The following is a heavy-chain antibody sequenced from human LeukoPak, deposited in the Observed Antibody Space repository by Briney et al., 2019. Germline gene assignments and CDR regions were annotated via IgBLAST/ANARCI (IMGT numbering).Heavy chain of an antibody. V-gene: IGHV4-59*01. CDR1: GGSINTYY. D-gene: IGHD3-3*01. Sequence: TSETLSLTCTVSGGSINTYYWSWIRQSPGKGLEWIAYIYYSGSAYYNPSLKSRVTISVDTSKNQFSLKMSSVTAADTAVYYCARNFRGLWSGHYDLREYYYGLDVWGQGTTVTVSS. CDR2: IYYSGSA. J-gene: IGHJ6*02. CDR3: ARNFRGLWSGHYDLREYYYGLDV.